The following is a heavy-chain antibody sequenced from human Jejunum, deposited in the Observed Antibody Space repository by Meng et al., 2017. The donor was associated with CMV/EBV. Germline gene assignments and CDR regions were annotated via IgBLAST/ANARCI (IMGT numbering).Heavy chain of an antibody. CDR2: ISSSGDYT. CDR3: TTVHYYAINY. D-gene: IGHD1-26*01. Sequence: QGQVVGLGGGLVKPGGSLRLSCAASGLTFSDQYMSWIRQAPGKGLELISYISSSGDYTNYADSVRGRFTVSRDNAKNSLYLQLNSLRAEDTALYYCTTVHYYAINYWGQGTLVTVSS. V-gene: IGHV3-11*06. CDR1: GLTFSDQY. J-gene: IGHJ4*02.